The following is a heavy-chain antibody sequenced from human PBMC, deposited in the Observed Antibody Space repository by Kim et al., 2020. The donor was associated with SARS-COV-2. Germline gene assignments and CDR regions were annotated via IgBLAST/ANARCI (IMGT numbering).Heavy chain of an antibody. CDR2: IIPIFGTA. CDR3: ARARITMIVVPYRDDAFDI. CDR1: GGTFSSYA. J-gene: IGHJ3*02. V-gene: IGHV1-69*13. Sequence: SVKVSCKASGGTFSSYAISWVRQAPGQGLEWMGGIIPIFGTANYAQKFQGRVTITADESTSTAYMELSSLRSEDTAVYYCARARITMIVVPYRDDAFDIWGQGTMVTVSS. D-gene: IGHD3-22*01.